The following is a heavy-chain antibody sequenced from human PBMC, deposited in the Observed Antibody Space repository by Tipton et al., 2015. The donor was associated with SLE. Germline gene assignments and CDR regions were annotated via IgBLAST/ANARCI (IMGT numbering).Heavy chain of an antibody. V-gene: IGHV4-59*12. CDR2: IYYNGKT. J-gene: IGHJ1*01. CDR1: GGSISSYY. CDR3: ARGFLYDGFQV. D-gene: IGHD2-2*02. Sequence: VKPSETLSLTCSVSGGSISSYYWSWIRQPPAKGLEWIGFIYYNGKTNYNSSLKSRVTISVDTSKSQFSLQLTSVTPEDTAVYYCARGFLYDGFQVWGQGTLVTVSS.